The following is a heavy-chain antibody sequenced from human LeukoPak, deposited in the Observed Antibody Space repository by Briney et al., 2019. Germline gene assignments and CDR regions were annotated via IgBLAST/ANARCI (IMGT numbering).Heavy chain of an antibody. CDR3: AREGWSSCLDY. CDR2: ISYDGSNK. CDR1: GFTFSSYA. V-gene: IGHV3-30-3*01. J-gene: IGHJ4*02. Sequence: GGSLRLSCAASGFTFSSYAMHWVRQAPVKGLEWVAVISYDGSNKYYADSVKGRFTISRDNSKNTLYLQMNSLRAEDTAAYYCAREGWSSCLDYWGQGTLVTVSS. D-gene: IGHD6-13*01.